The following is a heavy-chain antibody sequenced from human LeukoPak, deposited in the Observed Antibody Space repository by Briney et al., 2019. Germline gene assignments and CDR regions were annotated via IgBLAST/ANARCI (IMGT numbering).Heavy chain of an antibody. Sequence: GGSLRLPCGISGFIFSSYWMNWVRQAPGKGLEWVSAISGSGGSTYYADSVKGRFTISRDNSKNTLYLQMNSLRAEDTAVYYCAIKNWNYEGLFDPWGQGTLVTVSS. CDR1: GFIFSSYW. CDR2: ISGSGGST. CDR3: AIKNWNYEGLFDP. D-gene: IGHD1-7*01. V-gene: IGHV3-23*01. J-gene: IGHJ5*02.